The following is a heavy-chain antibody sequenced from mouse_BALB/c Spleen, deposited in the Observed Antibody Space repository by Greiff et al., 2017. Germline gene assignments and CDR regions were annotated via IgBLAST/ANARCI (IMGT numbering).Heavy chain of an antibody. D-gene: IGHD1-1*01. V-gene: IGHV14-3*02. CDR1: GFNIKDTY. Sequence: VQLKQSGAELVKPGASVKLSCTASGFNIKDTYMHWVKQRPEQGLEWIGRIDPANGNTKYDPKFQGKATITADTSSNTAYLQLSSLTSEDTAVYYCARWYYGSVAMDYWGQGTSVTVSS. CDR3: ARWYYGSVAMDY. CDR2: IDPANGNT. J-gene: IGHJ4*01.